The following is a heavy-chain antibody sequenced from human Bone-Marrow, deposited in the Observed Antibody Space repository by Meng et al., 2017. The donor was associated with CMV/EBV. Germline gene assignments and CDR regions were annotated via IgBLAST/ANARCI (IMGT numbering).Heavy chain of an antibody. J-gene: IGHJ4*02. V-gene: IGHV1-2*02. CDR1: GYTFTDYF. D-gene: IGHD1-26*01. CDR2: INPDSGGT. Sequence: ASVKVSCKASGYTFTDYFVHWVRQAPGQGLEWMGWINPDSGGTNYAQKFQGRVTMTRDTSINTAYMELSRLRSDDTALYYCARQIVGGLEGYYFDSWGQGTQVTVSS. CDR3: ARQIVGGLEGYYFDS.